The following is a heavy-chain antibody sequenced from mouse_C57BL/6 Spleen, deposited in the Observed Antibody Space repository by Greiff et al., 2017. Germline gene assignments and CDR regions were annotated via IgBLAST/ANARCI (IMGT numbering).Heavy chain of an antibody. CDR2: ISRGSSTI. Sequence: EVKLVEPGGGLVKPGGSLKLSCAASGFTFSDYGMHWVRQAPEKGLEWVAYISRGSSTIYYAHTVKGRFTISRDNVKNTLFLQMTSLGSEDTAMYYCAREDVDYWGQGTTLTVSS. J-gene: IGHJ2*01. CDR3: AREDVDY. V-gene: IGHV5-17*01. CDR1: GFTFSDYG.